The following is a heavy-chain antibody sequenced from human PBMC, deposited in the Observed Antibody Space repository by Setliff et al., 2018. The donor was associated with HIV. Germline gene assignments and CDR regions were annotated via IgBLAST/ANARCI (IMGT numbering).Heavy chain of an antibody. D-gene: IGHD3-16*02. CDR3: ARVVVIWENGPNWFDP. CDR2: ISSDAITT. Sequence: PGESLKISCAASEFTFSRYWMVWVRQAPGKGLLWVSRISSDAITTTYADSVRGRFTISRDNAKNFLYLQMNSLRAEDTAVYYCARVVVIWENGPNWFDPWGQGTLVTVSS. V-gene: IGHV3-74*01. J-gene: IGHJ5*02. CDR1: EFTFSRYW.